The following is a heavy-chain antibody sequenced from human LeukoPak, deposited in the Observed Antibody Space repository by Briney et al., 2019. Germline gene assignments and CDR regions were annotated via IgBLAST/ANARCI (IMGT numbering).Heavy chain of an antibody. Sequence: GGSLRLSCAASGLTFTNYGMSWVRQAPGKGLEWVSGINAGGGSAYADSVKGRFTISRDNSKNTLYLQMNSLRAEDTAVYYCARGVVVPAAITPPNYWGQGTLVTVSS. V-gene: IGHV3-23*01. CDR1: GLTFTNYG. J-gene: IGHJ4*02. CDR2: INAGGGSA. CDR3: ARGVVVPAAITPPNY. D-gene: IGHD2-2*02.